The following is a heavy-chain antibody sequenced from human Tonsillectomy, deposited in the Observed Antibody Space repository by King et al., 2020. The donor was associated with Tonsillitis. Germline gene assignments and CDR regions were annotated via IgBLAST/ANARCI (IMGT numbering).Heavy chain of an antibody. CDR3: AADARPGGYAFHM. V-gene: IGHV1-58*02. Sequence: QLVQSGPEVRKPGTSVKVSCKASGFSFSTSSIQWVRQARGQRPEWIGWIVVGRGYANYAQNFQDRVTITRDMSTSTAYMELGSLRPEDTAVNYCAADARPGGYAFHMWGQGRMVTVSS. J-gene: IGHJ3*02. D-gene: IGHD1-26*01. CDR1: GFSFSTSS. CDR2: IVVGRGYA.